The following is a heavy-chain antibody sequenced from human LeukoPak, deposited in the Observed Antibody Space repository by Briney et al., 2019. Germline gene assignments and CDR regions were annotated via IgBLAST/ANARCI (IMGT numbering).Heavy chain of an antibody. J-gene: IGHJ3*02. CDR2: ISSSSSYI. Sequence: PGGSLRLSCAASGFTFSSYSMNWVRQAPGKGLEWVSSISSSSSYIYYADSVKGRFTISRDNAKNSLYLQMNSLRAEDTAVYYCARGVGGRYDPRAFDIWGQGTMVTVSS. D-gene: IGHD6-19*01. CDR3: ARGVGGRYDPRAFDI. V-gene: IGHV3-21*01. CDR1: GFTFSSYS.